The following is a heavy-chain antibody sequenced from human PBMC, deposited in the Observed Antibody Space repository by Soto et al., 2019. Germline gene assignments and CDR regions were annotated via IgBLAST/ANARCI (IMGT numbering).Heavy chain of an antibody. Sequence: QVQLVQSGAEVKKPGASVKVSCKASGYTFTTYGISWVRQAPGQGLEWMGWISANNGNTKYAQKLQGRVTMTTDTSTSTAYMELRSLRSDDTAVYYCARDWAHFDWPRDGDFWGQGTLVTVSS. CDR2: ISANNGNT. CDR3: ARDWAHFDWPRDGDF. J-gene: IGHJ4*02. V-gene: IGHV1-18*01. CDR1: GYTFTTYG. D-gene: IGHD3-9*01.